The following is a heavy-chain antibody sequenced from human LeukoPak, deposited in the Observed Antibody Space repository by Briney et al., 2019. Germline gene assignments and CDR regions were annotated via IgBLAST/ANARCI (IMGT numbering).Heavy chain of an antibody. CDR2: IYHSGST. CDR3: AKGPVVTFEI. J-gene: IGHJ3*02. V-gene: IGHV4-38-2*02. CDR1: GGSISSYY. D-gene: IGHD2-15*01. Sequence: SETLSLTCTVSGGSISSYYWGWIRQPPGKGLEWIGSIYHSGSTYYNPSLKSRVTISVDTSKNQFSLKLSSVTAADTAVYYCAKGPVVTFEIWGQGTMVTVSS.